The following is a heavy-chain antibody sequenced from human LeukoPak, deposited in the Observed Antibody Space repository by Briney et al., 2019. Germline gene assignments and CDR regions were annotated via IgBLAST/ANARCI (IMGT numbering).Heavy chain of an antibody. J-gene: IGHJ3*02. D-gene: IGHD5/OR15-5a*01. Sequence: SETLSLTCTVSGGSISTYYWSWIRQPPGKGLEWIGSVYYSGNTNYNPSLKSRVSISVDTSKNQFSLELSSVTAADTAVYYCAVNSTKHTFDIWGQGTMVTVSS. CDR3: AVNSTKHTFDI. CDR2: VYYSGNT. V-gene: IGHV4-59*08. CDR1: GGSISTYY.